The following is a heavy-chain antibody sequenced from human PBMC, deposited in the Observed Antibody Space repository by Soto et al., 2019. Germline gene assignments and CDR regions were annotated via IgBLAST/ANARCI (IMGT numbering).Heavy chain of an antibody. CDR1: GFSFSNAY. V-gene: IGHV3-74*01. CDR2: INSDGSST. Sequence: GGSLRLSCVASGFSFSNAYMTWVRQAPGKGLEWVGRINSDGSSTSYADSVKGRFTISRDNAKNTLYLQMNSLRAEDTAVYYCAVAVAGPTAIGYWGQGTLVTVSS. J-gene: IGHJ4*02. D-gene: IGHD6-19*01. CDR3: AVAVAGPTAIGY.